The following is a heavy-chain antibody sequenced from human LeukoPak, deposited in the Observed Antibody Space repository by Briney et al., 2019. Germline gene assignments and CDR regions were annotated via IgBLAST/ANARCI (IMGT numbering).Heavy chain of an antibody. CDR2: VNLQGST. CDR3: ARGGRFGELEMDY. J-gene: IGHJ4*02. V-gene: IGHV4-4*02. D-gene: IGHD3-10*01. CDR1: GGSITSTNY. Sequence: SETLSLTCGVSGGSITSTNYWTWVRQPPGKLLEWIGEVNLQGSTNYNPSLMGRVAISVDMSESHISLQLTSVTAAGTAVYYCARGGRFGELEMDYWGQGTLVTVSS.